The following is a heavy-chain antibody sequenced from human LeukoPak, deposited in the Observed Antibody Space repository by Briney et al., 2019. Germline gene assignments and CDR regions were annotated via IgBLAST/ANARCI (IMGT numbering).Heavy chain of an antibody. D-gene: IGHD6-19*01. J-gene: IGHJ5*02. V-gene: IGHV4-4*07. CDR3: ARDRQQWLSA. Sequence: PSETLSLTCTVSGGSVRSYYWTWLRQSAGKGLEWIGRIYHDGKSDSSLSLKSRVLMSIDTSKNQFSLNLLSVTAADTAVYYCARDRQQWLSAWGQGTLVTVSS. CDR2: IYHDGKS. CDR1: GGSVRSYY.